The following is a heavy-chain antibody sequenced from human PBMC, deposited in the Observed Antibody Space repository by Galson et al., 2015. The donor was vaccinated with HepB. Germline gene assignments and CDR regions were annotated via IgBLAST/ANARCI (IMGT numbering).Heavy chain of an antibody. CDR2: ISWDGNK. V-gene: IGHV2-5*02. CDR1: GFSLKTSGVG. Sequence: PALVKPTQTLTLICTLSGFSLKTSGVGVGWIRQPPGKALEWLALISWDGNKRYSPSLESRLTITVDASKTRVVLTMTNMDPLDTGTYYCAQSVVFPPWFDPWGQGILVIVSS. CDR3: AQSVVFPPWFDP. J-gene: IGHJ5*02. D-gene: IGHD2/OR15-2a*01.